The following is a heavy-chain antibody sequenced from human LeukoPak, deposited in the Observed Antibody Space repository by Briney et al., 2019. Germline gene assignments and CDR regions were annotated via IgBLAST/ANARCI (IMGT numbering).Heavy chain of an antibody. CDR1: GFTFSSYS. D-gene: IGHD2-8*02. V-gene: IGHV3-21*01. CDR3: ASSAFRTGTWS. J-gene: IGHJ4*02. Sequence: GGSLRLSCAASGFTFSSYSMNWVRQAPGKGLEWVSSISSSSSYIYYADSVKGRFTISRDNAKNSLYLQMNSLRAEDTAVYYCASSAFRTGTWSWGQGTLSPSPQ. CDR2: ISSSSSYI.